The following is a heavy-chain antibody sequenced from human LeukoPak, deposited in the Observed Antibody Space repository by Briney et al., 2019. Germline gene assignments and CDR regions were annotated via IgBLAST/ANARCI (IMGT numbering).Heavy chain of an antibody. Sequence: GGSLRLSCVPSGFSVHSYYMNWVRQAPGKGLEWVALISYDGSDKYYADSVKGRFTISRDNSKNTLYLQMNSLRAEDTAVYYCAKEGLEQQWLVQRPYYFDYWGQGTLVTVSS. V-gene: IGHV3-30*18. CDR3: AKEGLEQQWLVQRPYYFDY. J-gene: IGHJ4*02. CDR2: ISYDGSDK. D-gene: IGHD6-19*01. CDR1: GFSVHSYY.